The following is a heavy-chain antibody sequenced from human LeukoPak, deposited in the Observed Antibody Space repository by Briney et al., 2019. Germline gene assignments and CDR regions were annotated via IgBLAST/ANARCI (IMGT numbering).Heavy chain of an antibody. CDR2: ISPNNGNT. V-gene: IGHV1-18*01. Sequence: GASVTVSCKASGYTFRSYDITWVRQAPGQGLEWMGWISPNNGNTNYAQKFQGRVTMTTDTPTSTAYMEMRSLRSDDTAVYYCARDRDSSGWHVADYWGQGTLVTVSS. D-gene: IGHD6-19*01. CDR3: ARDRDSSGWHVADY. J-gene: IGHJ4*02. CDR1: GYTFRSYD.